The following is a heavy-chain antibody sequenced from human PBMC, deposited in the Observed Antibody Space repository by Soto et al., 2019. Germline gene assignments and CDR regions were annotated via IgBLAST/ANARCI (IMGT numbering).Heavy chain of an antibody. J-gene: IGHJ4*02. D-gene: IGHD3-3*01. CDR2: ISGSDGKT. V-gene: IGHV3-23*01. CDR1: GFSFGSYA. Sequence: PGGSLRLSCAASGFSFGSYALSWVRQAPGKGLEWVSTISGSDGKTFYADSVKGRFSISRDTSQNTLYLQMNSLRADDTAIYYCARWSYLDYWGQGTPVTVSS. CDR3: ARWSYLDY.